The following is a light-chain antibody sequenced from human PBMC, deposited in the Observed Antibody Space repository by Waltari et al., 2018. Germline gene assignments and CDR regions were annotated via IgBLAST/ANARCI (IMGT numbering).Light chain of an antibody. CDR3: QQYNSYSMYT. CDR1: QSISSW. CDR2: DAS. V-gene: IGKV1-5*01. Sequence: DIQMTQSPSTLSASVGYRVTITCRASQSISSWLACYQQKPGKAPKLLIYDASSLESGVPSRVSGSGSGTEFTLTNSSLQPDDFATYYCQQYNSYSMYTFGQGTKLEIK. J-gene: IGKJ2*01.